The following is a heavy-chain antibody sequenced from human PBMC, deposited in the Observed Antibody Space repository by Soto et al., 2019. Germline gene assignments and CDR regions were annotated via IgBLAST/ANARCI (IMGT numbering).Heavy chain of an antibody. CDR1: GGSISSYY. D-gene: IGHD3-16*02. Sequence: WETLTVTCTVSGGSISSYYWSWIRQPPGKGLEWIGYIYYSGSTNYNPSLKSRVTISVDTSKNQFCLKLSSVTAADTAVYYCAGFPSIRLSSAVDYWGQGTLVTVSS. CDR3: AGFPSIRLSSAVDY. CDR2: IYYSGST. J-gene: IGHJ4*02. V-gene: IGHV4-59*01.